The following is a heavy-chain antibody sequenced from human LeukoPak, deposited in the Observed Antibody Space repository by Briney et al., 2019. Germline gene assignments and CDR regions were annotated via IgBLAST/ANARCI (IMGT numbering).Heavy chain of an antibody. V-gene: IGHV3-7*03. CDR3: AKGYYSGWGSYSSFDY. J-gene: IGHJ4*02. Sequence: PGGSLRLSCAASGFTFSDYYISWIRQAPGKGLEWVANIKQDGNEKYYADSVKGRFTISRDNAKNSLYLQMNSLRAEDTAVYFCAKGYYSGWGSYSSFDYWGQGTLVTVSS. CDR1: GFTFSDYY. D-gene: IGHD3-10*01. CDR2: IKQDGNEK.